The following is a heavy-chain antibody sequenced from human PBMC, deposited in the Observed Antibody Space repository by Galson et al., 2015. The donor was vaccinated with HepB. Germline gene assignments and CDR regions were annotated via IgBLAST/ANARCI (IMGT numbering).Heavy chain of an antibody. CDR2: IKQDGSEK. CDR3: ARFGVVPAARRPRVAPHFDY. V-gene: IGHV3-7*03. D-gene: IGHD2-2*01. CDR1: GFTFSSYW. J-gene: IGHJ4*02. Sequence: SLRLSCAASGFTFSSYWMSWVRQAPGKGLKWVANIKQDGSEKYYVDSVKGRFTISRDNAKNSLYLQMNSLRAEDTAVYYCARFGVVPAARRPRVAPHFDYWGQGTLVTVSS.